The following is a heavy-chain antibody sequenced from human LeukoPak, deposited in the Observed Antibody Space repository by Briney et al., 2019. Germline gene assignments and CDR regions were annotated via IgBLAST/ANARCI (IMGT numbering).Heavy chain of an antibody. CDR3: ARLSPYSYGLAPIDY. CDR2: IYSGGNT. CDR1: AFTVSSKY. V-gene: IGHV3-66*04. Sequence: GGSLRLSCAASAFTVSSKYMRWVRQAPGKVLEWVSAIYSGGNTCYADSVKGRFTISRDNSKNTLYLQMNSLRAEDTAVYYCARLSPYSYGLAPIDYWGQGTLVTVSS. J-gene: IGHJ4*02. D-gene: IGHD5-18*01.